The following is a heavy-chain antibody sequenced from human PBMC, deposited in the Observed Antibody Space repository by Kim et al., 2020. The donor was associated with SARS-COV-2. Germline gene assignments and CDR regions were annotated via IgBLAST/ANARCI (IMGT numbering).Heavy chain of an antibody. CDR1: GFTVSSNY. CDR2: IYKDGTT. V-gene: IGHV3-53*01. CDR3: VRDYRFSSGWSFSFAY. D-gene: IGHD6-19*01. J-gene: IGHJ4*02. Sequence: GGSLRLSCAASGFTVSSNYMSWVRQAPGKGLEWVSVIYKDGTTFYADSVKGRFTISRDNSKNTLYLQMNSLRAEDTAVYYCVRDYRFSSGWSFSFAYWGQGTLVTVSS.